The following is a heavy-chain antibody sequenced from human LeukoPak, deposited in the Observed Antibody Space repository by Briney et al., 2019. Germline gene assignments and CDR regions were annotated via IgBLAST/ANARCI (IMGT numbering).Heavy chain of an antibody. CDR1: GFTFSSYS. J-gene: IGHJ3*02. CDR2: ISSSSSYI. CDR3: ARDLGVVVTIDAFDI. V-gene: IGHV3-21*01. D-gene: IGHD3-22*01. Sequence: PGGSLRLSCAASGFTFSSYSMNWVRQAPGKGLEWVSSISSSSSYIYYADSVKGRFTISRDNAKNSLYLQMNSLRAEDTAVYCCARDLGVVVTIDAFDIWGQGTMVTVSS.